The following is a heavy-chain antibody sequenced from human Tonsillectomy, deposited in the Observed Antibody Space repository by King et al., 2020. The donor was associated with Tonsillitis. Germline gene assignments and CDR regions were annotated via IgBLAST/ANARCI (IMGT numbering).Heavy chain of an antibody. D-gene: IGHD6-6*01. CDR1: GGSFSGYY. J-gene: IGHJ3*02. CDR2: INHSGST. CDR3: ARAGQLVLDAFDI. V-gene: IGHV4-34*01. Sequence: VQLQQWGAGLLKPSETLSLTCAVYGGSFSGYYWSWIRQPPGKGLEWIGEINHSGSTNYNPSLKSRVTLSVDTSKNQFSLKLGSVTAADTAVYYCARAGQLVLDAFDIWGQGTMITVSS.